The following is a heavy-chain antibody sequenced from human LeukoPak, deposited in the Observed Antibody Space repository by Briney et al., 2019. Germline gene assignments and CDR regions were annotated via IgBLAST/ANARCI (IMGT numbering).Heavy chain of an antibody. V-gene: IGHV5-51*01. Sequence: GESLKISCKGSGYSFTSYWIGWVRQMPGKGLEWMGIIYPGDSDTRYSPSFQGQVTISADKSISTAYLQWSSLEASDTAMYYCARIYCSSTSCDAGYFDYWGQGTLVTVSS. CDR3: ARIYCSSTSCDAGYFDY. CDR1: GYSFTSYW. J-gene: IGHJ4*02. D-gene: IGHD2-2*01. CDR2: IYPGDSDT.